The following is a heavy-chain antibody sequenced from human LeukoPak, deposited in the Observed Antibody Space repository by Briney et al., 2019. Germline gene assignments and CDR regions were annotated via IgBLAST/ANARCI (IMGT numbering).Heavy chain of an antibody. CDR1: GFTFSTYD. D-gene: IGHD5-12*01. CDR3: ARGVYSGYEFDY. Sequence: GGSLRLSCAASGFTFSTYDMHWVRQATGKGLEWVSTITSAGDRYYPGSVKGRFTISRENAKNSLYLQMNSLRAEDTAVYYCARGVYSGYEFDYWGQGTLVTVSS. J-gene: IGHJ4*02. CDR2: ITSAGDR. V-gene: IGHV3-13*01.